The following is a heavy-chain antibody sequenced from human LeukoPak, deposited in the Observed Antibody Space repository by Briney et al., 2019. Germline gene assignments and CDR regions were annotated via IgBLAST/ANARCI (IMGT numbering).Heavy chain of an antibody. CDR3: ATDGSGYFDS. V-gene: IGHV3-30*03. CDR2: TAHDESSK. D-gene: IGHD6-19*01. Sequence: PGRSLRLSCAASGFAFGTYGMHWVRQAPGKGLEWVAVTAHDESSKYYADSVKGRFTISRDNSKSTLYLQMNNLRTEDTATYYCATDGSGYFDSWGQGTLVSVSS. CDR1: GFAFGTYG. J-gene: IGHJ4*02.